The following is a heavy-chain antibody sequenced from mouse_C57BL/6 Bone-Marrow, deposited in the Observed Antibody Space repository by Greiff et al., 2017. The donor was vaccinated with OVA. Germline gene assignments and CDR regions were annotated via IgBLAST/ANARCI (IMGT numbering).Heavy chain of an antibody. Sequence: QVQLQQPGAELVKPGASVKLSCKASGYTLTSYWMHWVKQRPGQGLEWIGMIHPNSGSTNYNEKFKSKATLTVDKSSSTAYMQLSSLTSEDSAVYYCERGLRYLYYAMDYWGQGTSVTVSS. CDR3: ERGLRYLYYAMDY. J-gene: IGHJ4*01. CDR2: IHPNSGST. CDR1: GYTLTSYW. V-gene: IGHV1-64*01. D-gene: IGHD2-12*01.